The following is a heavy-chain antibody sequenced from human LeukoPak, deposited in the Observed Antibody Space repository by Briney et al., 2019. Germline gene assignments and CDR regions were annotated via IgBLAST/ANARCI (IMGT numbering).Heavy chain of an antibody. CDR1: AYSFSTYD. D-gene: IGHD6-6*01. CDR3: ARSGYSSSSAPDY. V-gene: IGHV1-8*03. J-gene: IGHJ4*02. Sequence: ASVKVSCKASAYSFSTYDINWVRQATGQGLEWMGWMNPDSGNTGYAQKFQGRVTITRNTSISTAYMELSSLKSDDTAVYYCARSGYSSSSAPDYWGQGTLVTVSS. CDR2: MNPDSGNT.